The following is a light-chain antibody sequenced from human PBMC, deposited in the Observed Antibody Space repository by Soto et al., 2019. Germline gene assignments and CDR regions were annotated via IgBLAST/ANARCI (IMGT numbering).Light chain of an antibody. V-gene: IGKV3-15*01. CDR1: QSVSSN. J-gene: IGKJ2*01. CDR3: QQYNNWPMYT. CDR2: GAS. Sequence: EIVMTQSPATLSVFPGERATLSCRASQSVSSNLAWYQQKPGQAPRLLIYGASTRATGIPARFSGSGSETEFTLTISSLQSEDFAVYYCQQYNNWPMYTFGQGTKLEIK.